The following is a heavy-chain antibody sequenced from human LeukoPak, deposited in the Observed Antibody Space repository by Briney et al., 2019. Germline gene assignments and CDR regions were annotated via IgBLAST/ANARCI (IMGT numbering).Heavy chain of an antibody. D-gene: IGHD3-3*01. CDR3: AKERQLTIFGVVIMAGGDY. J-gene: IGHJ4*02. CDR2: ISGSGDSA. V-gene: IGHV3-23*01. Sequence: GGSLRLSCTASGFTFSSYAMTWVRQAPGKGLEWLSAISGSGDSAYYADSVRGRFTISRDNSKNTLYLQMSSLRAEDAAVYYCAKERQLTIFGVVIMAGGDYWGQGTLVTVSS. CDR1: GFTFSSYA.